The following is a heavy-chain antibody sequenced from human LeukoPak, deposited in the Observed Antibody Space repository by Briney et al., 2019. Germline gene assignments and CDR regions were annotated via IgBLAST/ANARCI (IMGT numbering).Heavy chain of an antibody. Sequence: SETLSLTCTVSGGSISSSSYYWGWIRQPPGKGLEWIGSIYYSGSTYYNPSLKSRVTISVDTSKNQFSLKLSSVTAADTAVYYCARLPHNYDILTGPTHWGQGTLVTVSS. CDR1: GGSISSSSYY. J-gene: IGHJ4*02. CDR2: IYYSGST. D-gene: IGHD3-9*01. V-gene: IGHV4-39*01. CDR3: ARLPHNYDILTGPTH.